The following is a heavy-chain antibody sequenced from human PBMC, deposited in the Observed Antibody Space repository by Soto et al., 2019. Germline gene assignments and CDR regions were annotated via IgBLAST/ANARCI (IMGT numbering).Heavy chain of an antibody. CDR1: GLTVSSNY. CDR2: IYSGGST. CDR3: ARWPPRITVAAHQDY. Sequence: GGSLRLSCAASGLTVSSNYMSWVRQAPGKGLEWVSVIYSGGSTYYADSVKGRFTISRDNSKNTLYLQMNSLRAEDTAVYYCARWPPRITVAAHQDYWGQGTLVTISS. D-gene: IGHD6-19*01. V-gene: IGHV3-53*01. J-gene: IGHJ4*02.